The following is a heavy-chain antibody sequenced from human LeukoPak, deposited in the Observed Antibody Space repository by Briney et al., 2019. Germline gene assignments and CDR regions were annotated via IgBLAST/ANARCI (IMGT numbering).Heavy chain of an antibody. D-gene: IGHD3-10*01. CDR2: ISGSGGST. CDR3: AKDVYGSGSDNWFDP. CDR1: GFTFSSYA. J-gene: IGHJ5*02. Sequence: GGSLRLSCAASGFTFSSYAMGWVRQAPGKGLEWVSAISGSGGSTYYADSVKGRFTISRDNSKNTLYLQMNSLRAEDTAVYYCAKDVYGSGSDNWFDPWGQGTLVTVSS. V-gene: IGHV3-23*01.